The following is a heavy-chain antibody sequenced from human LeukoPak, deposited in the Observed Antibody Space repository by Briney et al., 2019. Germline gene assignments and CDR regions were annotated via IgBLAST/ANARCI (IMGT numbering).Heavy chain of an antibody. Sequence: PGGSLRLSCAASGFTFSKYNMNWVRQAPGKGLEWVAVISYDGSNKYYADSVKGRFTISRDNSKNTLYLQMNSLRAEDTAVYYCAKDKQLVFDYWGQGTLVTVSS. CDR3: AKDKQLVFDY. CDR2: ISYDGSNK. J-gene: IGHJ4*02. V-gene: IGHV3-30*18. CDR1: GFTFSKYN. D-gene: IGHD6-13*01.